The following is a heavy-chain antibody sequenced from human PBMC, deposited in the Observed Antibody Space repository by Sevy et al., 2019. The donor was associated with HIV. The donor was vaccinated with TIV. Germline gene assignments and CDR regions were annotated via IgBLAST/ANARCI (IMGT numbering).Heavy chain of an antibody. CDR3: AKGARYSSGWYDAFDI. Sequence: GGSLRLSCAASGFTFSSYAMSWVRQAPGKGLEWVSAISGSGGSTYYADSVKGRFTISRDNSKNTLYLQMNSLRAEDTAVYYCAKGARYSSGWYDAFDIWGQGTMVTVSS. V-gene: IGHV3-23*01. CDR1: GFTFSSYA. J-gene: IGHJ3*02. D-gene: IGHD6-19*01. CDR2: ISGSGGST.